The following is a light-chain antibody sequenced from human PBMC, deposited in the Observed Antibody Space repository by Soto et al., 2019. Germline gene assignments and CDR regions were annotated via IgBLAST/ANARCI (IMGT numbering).Light chain of an antibody. Sequence: QSALTQPASVSGSPGQSITISCTGTSSDVGGYNYVSWYQQHPGKAPKLIIYNVSNRPSGVSNRFSGSKSGSTASLTISGLHAEDEADYYCSSYSGSTAVVFGGGTKLTVL. J-gene: IGLJ2*01. CDR2: NVS. CDR1: SSDVGGYNY. V-gene: IGLV2-14*01. CDR3: SSYSGSTAVV.